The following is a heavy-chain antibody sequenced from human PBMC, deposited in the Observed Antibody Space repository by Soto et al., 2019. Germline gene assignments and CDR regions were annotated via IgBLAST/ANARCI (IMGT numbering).Heavy chain of an antibody. D-gene: IGHD3-10*01. CDR1: GFTFSSYG. V-gene: IGHV3-33*01. J-gene: IGHJ6*02. CDR2: IWYDGSNK. CDR3: ARDTARAMVRIYYGMDV. Sequence: QVQLVESGGGVVQPGRSLRLSCAASGFTFSSYGMHWVRRAPGRGLGGGAVIWYDGSNKYYADSVKGRFTISRDNSKNTLYLQMNSLRAEDTAVYYCARDTARAMVRIYYGMDVWGQGTTVTVSS.